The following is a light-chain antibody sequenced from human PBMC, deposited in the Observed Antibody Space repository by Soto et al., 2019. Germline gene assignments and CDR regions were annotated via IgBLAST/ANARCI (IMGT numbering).Light chain of an antibody. J-gene: IGLJ2*01. CDR1: NSDAGGSTY. CDR2: EVI. CDR3: CSNVGGTNVKI. Sequence: QSALTQPPSASGSPGQSVTISCTGTNSDAGGSTYVSWYQQHPGKAPKLVIYEVIKRPSGVPDRFSGSRSGNTASLTVSGRQAEDEADYYCCSNVGGTNVKIFGGGTKLTVL. V-gene: IGLV2-8*01.